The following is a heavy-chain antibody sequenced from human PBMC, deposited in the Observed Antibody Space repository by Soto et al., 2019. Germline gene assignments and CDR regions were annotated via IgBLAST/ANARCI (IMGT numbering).Heavy chain of an antibody. Sequence: QVQLVQSGTEVKKPGASVKVSCKSSGYSFIGFYLHWVRQAPGRGLEWMGLINPDSGDTDYAQKFQGRVTMTGDTAISTAYMELSRVTSDDTAVYYCARVRYGDFSFQYWGQGTLVSVSS. CDR2: INPDSGDT. CDR1: GYSFIGFY. J-gene: IGHJ4*02. D-gene: IGHD4-17*01. CDR3: ARVRYGDFSFQY. V-gene: IGHV1-2*02.